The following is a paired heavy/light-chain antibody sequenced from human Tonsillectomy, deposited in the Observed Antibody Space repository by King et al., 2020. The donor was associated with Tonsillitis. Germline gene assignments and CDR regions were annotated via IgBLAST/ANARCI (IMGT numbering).Heavy chain of an antibody. CDR1: GYSFTNHY. V-gene: IGHV1-46*03. CDR2: LNPGGGTT. J-gene: IGHJ6*03. D-gene: IGHD3-10*01. CDR3: ARAPGGPTFYFYYMDV. Sequence: QVQLVQSGAEVRKPGESVKVSCKASGYSFTNHYIHWVRQAPGQGLEWMGILNPGGGTTSFAEKFQGRVAMSRDTSTTTVYMELFGLTSEDTAVYYCARAPGGPTFYFYYMDVWGKGTTVTVSS.
Light chain of an antibody. V-gene: IGKV3-20*01. CDR3: LQYVSSPYT. CDR2: DAS. Sequence: EIVLTQSPGTLSLSPGERATLSCRASQSLSTSYLAWYQQKPGQAPRLLIYDASSRAAGIPDRFSGSGSGTDFTLTISRLEPADCAVYYCLQYVSSPYTFGQGTKLEIK. CDR1: QSLSTSY. J-gene: IGKJ2*01.